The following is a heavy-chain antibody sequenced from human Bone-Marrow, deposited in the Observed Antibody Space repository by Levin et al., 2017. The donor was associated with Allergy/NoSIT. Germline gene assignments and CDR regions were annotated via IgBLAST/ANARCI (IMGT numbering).Heavy chain of an antibody. D-gene: IGHD1-26*01. J-gene: IGHJ4*02. CDR2: FDPEDGET. CDR3: ATQLANSGSYHHHYHYFDY. V-gene: IGHV1-24*01. Sequence: ASVKVSCKVSGYTLTELSMHWVRQAPGKGLEWMGGFDPEDGETIYAQKFQGRVTMTEDTSTDTAYMELSSLRSEDTAVYYCATQLANSGSYHHHYHYFDYWGQGTLVTVSS. CDR1: GYTLTELS.